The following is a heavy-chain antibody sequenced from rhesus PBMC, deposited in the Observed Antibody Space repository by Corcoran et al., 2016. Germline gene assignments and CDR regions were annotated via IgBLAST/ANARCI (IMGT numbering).Heavy chain of an antibody. Sequence: QVQLQESGPGLVKPSETLSLTCAVSGASIRSYWWSWFRPPPGKGLEGSGEIKGNSGSTYYNPSLKSRVTISKDASKKQFSLKLSSGTAADTAVYYCATIRGGLDSWGQGVVVTVSS. CDR2: IKGNSGST. CDR3: ATIRGGLDS. J-gene: IGHJ6*01. V-gene: IGHV4-80*01. CDR1: GASIRSYW.